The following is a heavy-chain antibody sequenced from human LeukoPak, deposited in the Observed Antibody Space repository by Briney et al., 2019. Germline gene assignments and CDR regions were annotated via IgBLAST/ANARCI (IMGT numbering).Heavy chain of an antibody. CDR1: GGXFSGYY. Sequence: SETLSLTCAVYGGXFSGYYCSWIRQPPGKGLEWIGEINHSGSTNYNPSLKSRVTISVDTSKNQFSLKLSSVTAADTAVYYCAGGYYHYYYYGMDVWGQGTTVTVSS. D-gene: IGHD3-3*01. J-gene: IGHJ6*02. V-gene: IGHV4-34*01. CDR3: AGGYYHYYYYGMDV. CDR2: INHSGST.